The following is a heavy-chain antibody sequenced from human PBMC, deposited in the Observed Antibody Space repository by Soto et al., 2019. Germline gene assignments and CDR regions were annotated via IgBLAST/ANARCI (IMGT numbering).Heavy chain of an antibody. CDR2: VYYTGTT. CDR3: ARNWNLALVPAAYSDS. D-gene: IGHD2-2*01. V-gene: IGHV4-39*01. CDR1: NFSVLTSIYY. Sequence: SETLSLTCTVSNFSVLTSIYYWAWIRQPPGKGLEWVGTVYYTGTTYYNPSLQSRVTISIDTSKNQFSLNLNSVTAADTAVYYCARNWNLALVPAAYSDSSGQGTLVTVSS. J-gene: IGHJ4*02.